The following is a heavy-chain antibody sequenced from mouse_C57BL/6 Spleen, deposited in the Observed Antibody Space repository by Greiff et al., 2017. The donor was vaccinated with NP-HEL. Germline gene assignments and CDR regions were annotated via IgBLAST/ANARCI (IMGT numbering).Heavy chain of an antibody. Sequence: QVQLQQSGPELVKPGASVKISCKASGYSFTSYYIHWVKQRPGQGLEWIGWIYPGSGNTKYNEKFKGKATLTADTSSSTAYMQLSSLTSEDSAVYYCARKEGLYGNSYYYAMDYWGQGTSVTVSS. V-gene: IGHV1-66*01. D-gene: IGHD2-1*01. J-gene: IGHJ4*01. CDR3: ARKEGLYGNSYYYAMDY. CDR2: IYPGSGNT. CDR1: GYSFTSYY.